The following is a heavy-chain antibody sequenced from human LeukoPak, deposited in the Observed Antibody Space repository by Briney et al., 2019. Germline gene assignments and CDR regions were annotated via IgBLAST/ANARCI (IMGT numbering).Heavy chain of an antibody. CDR1: GYTFTGYF. V-gene: IGHV1-2*02. Sequence: ASVKVSCKASGYTFTGYFIDWVRQAPGQGLEWMGWINPNSGGTNYAQKFQDRVTMTRDTSISTVYMELSRLRSDDTAVYYCAREDCGGDCYHYWGQGTLVTVSS. CDR3: AREDCGGDCYHY. D-gene: IGHD2-21*02. CDR2: INPNSGGT. J-gene: IGHJ4*02.